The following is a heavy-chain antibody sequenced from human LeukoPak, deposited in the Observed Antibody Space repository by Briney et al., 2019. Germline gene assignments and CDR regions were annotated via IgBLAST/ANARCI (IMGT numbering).Heavy chain of an antibody. V-gene: IGHV3-23*01. CDR1: GFTFSNYA. CDR3: AKEAGYSYGYNWFDP. CDR2: ISGSGGST. Sequence: GGSLRLSCAASGFTFSNYAMNWVRQAPGKGLEWVSAISGSGGSTYYAGSVKGRFTISRDNSKNTLYLQMKSLRAEDTAVYYCAKEAGYSYGYNWFDPWGQGTLVTVSP. D-gene: IGHD5-18*01. J-gene: IGHJ5*02.